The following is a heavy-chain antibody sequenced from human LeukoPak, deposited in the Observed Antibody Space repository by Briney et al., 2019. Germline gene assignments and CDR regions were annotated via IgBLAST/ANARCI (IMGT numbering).Heavy chain of an antibody. CDR3: ARDGGPIVGSDY. J-gene: IGHJ4*02. D-gene: IGHD1-26*01. V-gene: IGHV1-18*01. Sequence: GASVKVSCKASGYTFTSYGISWVRQAPGQGLEWLGWISVYNVNTNYAQKLQGRVTMTTDTSTSTVYMELRSLRSDDTAVYYCARDGGPIVGSDYWGQGTLVTVSS. CDR1: GYTFTSYG. CDR2: ISVYNVNT.